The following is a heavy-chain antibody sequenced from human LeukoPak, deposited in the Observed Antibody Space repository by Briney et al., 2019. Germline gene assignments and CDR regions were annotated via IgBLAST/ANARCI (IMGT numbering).Heavy chain of an antibody. CDR1: GYTFTSYA. D-gene: IGHD4-17*01. J-gene: IGHJ4*02. V-gene: IGHV1-3*03. Sequence: GASVKVPCKASGYTFTSYAMHWVRQAPGQRLEWMGWINAGNGNTKYSQEFQGRVTITRDTSASTAYMELSSLRSEDMAVYYCARALYGDYFPYFDYWGQGTLVTVSS. CDR2: INAGNGNT. CDR3: ARALYGDYFPYFDY.